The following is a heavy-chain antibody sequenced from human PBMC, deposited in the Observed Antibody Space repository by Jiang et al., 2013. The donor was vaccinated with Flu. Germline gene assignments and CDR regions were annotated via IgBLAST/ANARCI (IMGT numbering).Heavy chain of an antibody. CDR1: GDSIGGYY. D-gene: IGHD1-14*01. V-gene: IGHV4-59*08. Sequence: GLVKPSETLSLTCTVSGDSIGGYYWSWIRQPPGKGLEWIGYISYSGSSNYNPSLRSRLTMSLDTSKNQFSLKLSSVTAADTAVYYCARPHNVAWAGVFDIWGQGTMVTVSS. J-gene: IGHJ3*02. CDR3: ARPHNVAWAGVFDI. CDR2: ISYSGSS.